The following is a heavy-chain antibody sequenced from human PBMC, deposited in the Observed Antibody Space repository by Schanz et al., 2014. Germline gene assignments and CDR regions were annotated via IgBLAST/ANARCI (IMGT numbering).Heavy chain of an antibody. J-gene: IGHJ3*02. CDR2: ISGSSGRP. CDR3: QRDRGYCIGDI. CDR1: GFTFSTYA. Sequence: SGFTFSTYAMSWVRHAPGKGLEWVSAISGSSGRPYYAGSVKGRFPISRGNSKNTLYMQINSQRAEDMAVYYLQRDRGYCIGDI. V-gene: IGHV3-23*01. D-gene: IGHD2-15*01.